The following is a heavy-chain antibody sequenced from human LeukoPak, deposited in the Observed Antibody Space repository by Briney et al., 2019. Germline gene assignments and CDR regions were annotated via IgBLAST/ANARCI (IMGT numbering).Heavy chain of an antibody. CDR2: ISYDGSNE. CDR3: ARDSHTTEAFHI. Sequence: GKSLRLSCAASGFTFSSYTMHWVRQAPGKGLEWVAVISYDGSNEKYADSVKGRFTISRDNSNNTLYLQMNSLRVEDTAVYYCARDSHTTEAFHIWGQGTMVTVSS. D-gene: IGHD1-26*01. J-gene: IGHJ3*02. V-gene: IGHV3-30*01. CDR1: GFTFSSYT.